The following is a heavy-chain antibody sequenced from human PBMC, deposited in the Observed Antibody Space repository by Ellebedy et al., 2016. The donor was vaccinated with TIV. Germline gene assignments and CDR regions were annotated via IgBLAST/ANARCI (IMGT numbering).Heavy chain of an antibody. D-gene: IGHD5-12*01. CDR2: MKPDGSEI. Sequence: GESLKISCTVSGFIFSDNWISWVRRAPGKGLEWVANMKPDGSEIYYVDSVKGRFTISRDNAKSALYLQMNNLRAEDTAVYYCARDTYRGHDYWGQGTLVPVSS. V-gene: IGHV3-7*03. CDR3: ARDTYRGHDY. CDR1: GFIFSDNW. J-gene: IGHJ4*02.